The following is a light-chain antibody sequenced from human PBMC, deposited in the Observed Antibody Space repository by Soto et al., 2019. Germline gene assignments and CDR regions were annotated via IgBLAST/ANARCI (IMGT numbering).Light chain of an antibody. CDR1: HTISSSY. V-gene: IGKV3-20*01. J-gene: IGKJ1*01. CDR3: QQYVTSSPRT. Sequence: EIELTQSPGTLSLSPGERATLSCRASHTISSSYLAWYQQKPGQAPRLLMYGISRRGTGIPDRFSGSGSGTDFTLTITSLEPEDLAVYYCQQYVTSSPRTFGQGTKVEIK. CDR2: GIS.